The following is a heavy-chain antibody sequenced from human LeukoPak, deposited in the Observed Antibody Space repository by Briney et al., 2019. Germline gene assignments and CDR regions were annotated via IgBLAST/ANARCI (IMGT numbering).Heavy chain of an antibody. J-gene: IGHJ4*02. CDR3: ARGMVRGPFPHDY. D-gene: IGHD3-10*01. CDR1: GFTPSSNY. Sequence: PGGSLRLSCAASGFTPSSNYMSWVRQAPGKGLEWVSVIYSGGSTYYADSVKGRFTISRDNSKNTLYLQMNSLRAEDTAVYYCARGMVRGPFPHDYWGQGTLVTVSS. CDR2: IYSGGST. V-gene: IGHV3-53*01.